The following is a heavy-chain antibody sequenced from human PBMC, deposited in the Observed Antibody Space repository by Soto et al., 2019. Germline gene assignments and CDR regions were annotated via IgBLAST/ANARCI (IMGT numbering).Heavy chain of an antibody. D-gene: IGHD4-17*01. V-gene: IGHV1-69*06. J-gene: IGHJ3*02. Sequence: SVKVSCKASGGTFSSYAISWVRQAPGQGLEWMEGIIPIFGTANYAQKFQGRVTITADKSTSTAYMELSSLRSEDTAVYYCARDQYKGGSTVTTSGAFDIWGQGTMVTVSS. CDR1: GGTFSSYA. CDR2: IIPIFGTA. CDR3: ARDQYKGGSTVTTSGAFDI.